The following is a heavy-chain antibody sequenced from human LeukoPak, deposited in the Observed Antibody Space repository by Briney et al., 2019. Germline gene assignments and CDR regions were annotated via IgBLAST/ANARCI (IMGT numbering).Heavy chain of an antibody. Sequence: PGGSLRLSCAASGFTFSGSAMHWVRQASGQGLEWVGRIRSKANSYATAYAASVKGRFTISRDDSKNTAYLQMNSLKTEDTAVYYCTRRYYYGSGSPPTNYYYYYMDVWGKGTTVTVSS. V-gene: IGHV3-73*01. CDR1: GFTFSGSA. J-gene: IGHJ6*03. CDR3: TRRYYYGSGSPPTNYYYYYMDV. D-gene: IGHD3-10*01. CDR2: IRSKANSYAT.